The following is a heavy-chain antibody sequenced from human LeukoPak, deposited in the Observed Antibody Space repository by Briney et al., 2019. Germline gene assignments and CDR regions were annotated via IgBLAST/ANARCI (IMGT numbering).Heavy chain of an antibody. D-gene: IGHD6-13*01. CDR2: ISAYNGNT. CDR1: GYTFTSYG. V-gene: IGHV1-18*01. J-gene: IGHJ4*02. CDR3: ARVGIAAAGGPPHNWDY. Sequence: ASVKVSCKASGYTFTSYGISWVRQAPGQGLEWMGWISAYNGNTNYAQKLQGRVTMTTDTSTSTAHMELRSLRSDDTAVYYCARVGIAAAGGPPHNWDYWGQGTLVTVSS.